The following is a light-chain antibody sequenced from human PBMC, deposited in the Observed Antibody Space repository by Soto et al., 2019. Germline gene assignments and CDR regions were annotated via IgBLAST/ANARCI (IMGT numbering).Light chain of an antibody. CDR1: QSVNSN. J-gene: IGKJ1*01. CDR2: GAS. Sequence: EIVLTQSPGTLSLSPGERATLSCRASQSVNSNLAWYQQRPGQRPRVLMYGASSRATGIPDRFSGSGSGTDFTLTISRLEPEDFAVYYCQQYENSPRTFGQGTKGEIK. V-gene: IGKV3-20*01. CDR3: QQYENSPRT.